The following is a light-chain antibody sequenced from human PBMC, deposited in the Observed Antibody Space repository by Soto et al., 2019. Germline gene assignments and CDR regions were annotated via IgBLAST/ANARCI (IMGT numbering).Light chain of an antibody. CDR1: SGPSTYA. CDR3: QTWGPGIEV. Sequence: QLVLTQSPSASASLGASVKLTCTLSSGPSTYAIAWHQQRPEQGPRFLMKLNSDGSHSKGDGIPDRFSGSSSGAERYLTISSLQSEDEADYYCQTWGPGIEVFGPGTKVTVL. J-gene: IGLJ1*01. CDR2: LNSDGSH. V-gene: IGLV4-69*01.